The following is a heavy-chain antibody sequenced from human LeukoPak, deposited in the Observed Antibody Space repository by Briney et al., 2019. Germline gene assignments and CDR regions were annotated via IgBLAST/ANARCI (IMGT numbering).Heavy chain of an antibody. D-gene: IGHD3-22*01. J-gene: IGHJ6*02. Sequence: GASVKVSCKASGYTFTSYDINWVRQATGQGLEWMGWMNPNSGNTGYAQKFQGRVTMTRNTSISTAYMELSSLRSEDTAVYYCARALSRNYYYDSSGYPYFDPYYYYYGMDVWGQETTVTVSS. V-gene: IGHV1-8*01. CDR1: GYTFTSYD. CDR2: MNPNSGNT. CDR3: ARALSRNYYYDSSGYPYFDPYYYYYGMDV.